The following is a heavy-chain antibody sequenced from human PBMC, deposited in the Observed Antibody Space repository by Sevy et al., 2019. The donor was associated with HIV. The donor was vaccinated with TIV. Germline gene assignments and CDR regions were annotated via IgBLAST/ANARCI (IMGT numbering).Heavy chain of an antibody. D-gene: IGHD4-17*01. J-gene: IGHJ4*02. V-gene: IGHV3-48*03. Sequence: GGSLRLSCAASGFSFSSYEMNWVRQAPGKGLEWVSYITNSGTSIYYSDSVKGRFTIARDKARNPLYLQMNSLRAEDTAVYYCARDLPPSATTVTHFDCWGQGTLVTVSS. CDR3: ARDLPPSATTVTHFDC. CDR2: ITNSGTSI. CDR1: GFSFSSYE.